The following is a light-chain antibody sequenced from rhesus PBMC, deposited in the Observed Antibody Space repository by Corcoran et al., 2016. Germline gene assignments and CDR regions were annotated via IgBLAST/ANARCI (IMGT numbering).Light chain of an antibody. Sequence: DIQMTQSPSSLSASVGDRVTITCRASENVNNHLNLYQQKPGKAPKFLIYKADNLQGGVPSRFSGSGSGTDYNFTNSSLQPEDVATYYCQQSLGVPPTFGGGTKVELK. V-gene: IGKV1-74*01. CDR2: KAD. CDR3: QQSLGVPPT. CDR1: ENVNNH. J-gene: IGKJ4*01.